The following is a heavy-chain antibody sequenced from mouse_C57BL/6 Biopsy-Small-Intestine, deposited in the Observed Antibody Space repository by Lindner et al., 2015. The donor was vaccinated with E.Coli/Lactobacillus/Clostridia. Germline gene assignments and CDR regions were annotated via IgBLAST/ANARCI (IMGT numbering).Heavy chain of an antibody. Sequence: VQLQESGAELARPGTSVKVSCKASGYTFTSYDIHWVKQRPGQGLEWIGWIYPENGNTRYNEKFKGKATLTVDTSSSTAFMALHSLTSEDSAVFFCTREGFGPLDNWGPGTTLTVSS. V-gene: IGHV1-85*01. CDR1: GYTFTSYD. CDR2: IYPENGNT. J-gene: IGHJ2*01. CDR3: TREGFGPLDN.